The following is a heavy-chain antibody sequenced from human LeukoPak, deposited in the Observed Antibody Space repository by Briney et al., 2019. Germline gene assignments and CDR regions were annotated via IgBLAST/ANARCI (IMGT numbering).Heavy chain of an antibody. CDR3: ARGSQQLAPYFDY. D-gene: IGHD6-13*01. Sequence: SETLSLTCTVSGGSISSYYWSWIRQPPGKGLEYIGYIYYTGSTNYNPSLKSRVTISVDTSKNQFSLKMSSVTAADTAVYYCARGSQQLAPYFDYWGQGTLVTVSS. CDR1: GGSISSYY. V-gene: IGHV4-59*01. J-gene: IGHJ4*02. CDR2: IYYTGST.